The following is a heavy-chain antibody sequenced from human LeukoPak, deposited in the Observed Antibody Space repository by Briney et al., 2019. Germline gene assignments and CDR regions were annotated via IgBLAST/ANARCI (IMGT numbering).Heavy chain of an antibody. CDR3: ARHVTSRSYYYYMDV. CDR2: IYPGDSDT. D-gene: IGHD2/OR15-2a*01. J-gene: IGHJ6*03. Sequence: GESLKISCKGSGYSFTSHWIGWVRQMPGKGLEWMGIIYPGDSDTRYSPSFQGQVTISADKSISTAYLQWSSLKASDTAMYYCARHVTSRSYYYYMDVWGKGTTVTVSS. V-gene: IGHV5-51*01. CDR1: GYSFTSHW.